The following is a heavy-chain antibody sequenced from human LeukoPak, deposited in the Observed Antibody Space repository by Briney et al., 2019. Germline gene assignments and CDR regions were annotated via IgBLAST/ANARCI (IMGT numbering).Heavy chain of an antibody. CDR3: ARSTPKRLFDWLLFY. J-gene: IGHJ4*02. CDR2: INPNSGGT. CDR1: GYTFTGYY. Sequence: GASVKVSCKASGYTFTGYYMHWVRQAPGQGLEWMGWINPNSGGTNYAQKFQGRVTMTRDTSISTAYMELSRLRSDDTAVYYCARSTPKRLFDWLLFYWGQGTLVTVSS. V-gene: IGHV1-2*02. D-gene: IGHD3-9*01.